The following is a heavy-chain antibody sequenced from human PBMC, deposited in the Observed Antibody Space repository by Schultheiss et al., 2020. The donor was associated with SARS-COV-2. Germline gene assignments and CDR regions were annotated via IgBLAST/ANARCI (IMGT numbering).Heavy chain of an antibody. CDR3: ARGLVVVPAAIDFDY. Sequence: SETLSLTCAVYGGSFSGYYWSWIRQPPGKGLEWIGEINHSGSTNYNPSLKSRVTISVDTSKNQFSLKLSSVTAADTAVYYCARGLVVVPAAIDFDYWGQGTLVTVSS. CDR1: GGSFSGYY. J-gene: IGHJ4*02. D-gene: IGHD2-2*02. CDR2: INHSGST. V-gene: IGHV4-34*01.